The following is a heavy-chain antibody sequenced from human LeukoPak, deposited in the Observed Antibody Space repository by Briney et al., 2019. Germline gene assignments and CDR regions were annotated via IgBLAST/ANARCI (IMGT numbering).Heavy chain of an antibody. CDR2: IYHSGST. CDR3: ARRGDDGYNTYYFDY. J-gene: IGHJ4*02. D-gene: IGHD5-24*01. V-gene: IGHV4-38-2*02. Sequence: SETLSLTCTVSGYSISSGYYWGWIRQPPGKGLEWIGAIYHSGSTYYNPSLKSRVTISIDRSKNQFSLKLSSVTAADTAVYYCARRGDDGYNTYYFDYWGQGALVTVSS. CDR1: GYSISSGYY.